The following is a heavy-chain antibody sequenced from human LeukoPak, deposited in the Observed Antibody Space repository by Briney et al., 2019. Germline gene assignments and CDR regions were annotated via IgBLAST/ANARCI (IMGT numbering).Heavy chain of an antibody. CDR1: GGSISSSSYY. J-gene: IGHJ6*03. V-gene: IGHV4-39*07. CDR2: IYYSGST. CDR3: ARDRRNYYYMDV. Sequence: SETLSLTCTVSGGSISSSSYYWGWIRQPPGKGLEWIGSIYYSGSTNYNPSLKSRVTISVDTSKNQFSLKLSSVTAADTAVYYCARDRRNYYYMDVWGKGTTVTVSS.